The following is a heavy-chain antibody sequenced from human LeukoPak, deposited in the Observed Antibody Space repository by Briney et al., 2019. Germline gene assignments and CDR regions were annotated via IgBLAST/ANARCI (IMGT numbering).Heavy chain of an antibody. V-gene: IGHV3-53*01. CDR2: IYSGGRT. J-gene: IGHJ4*02. Sequence: GXXLRLSCAASGFTVSSNYMSWVRQAPGKGVEWVSDIYSGGRTYYEDYGKGGLTISRDKYKKTLYLQMNSLRAEDTAVYYCARVLVRRGYSYGPFDYWGQGTLVTVSS. CDR1: GFTVSSNY. D-gene: IGHD5-18*01. CDR3: ARVLVRRGYSYGPFDY.